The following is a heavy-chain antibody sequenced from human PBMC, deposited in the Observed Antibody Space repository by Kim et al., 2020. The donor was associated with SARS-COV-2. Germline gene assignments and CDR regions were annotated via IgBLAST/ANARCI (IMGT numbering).Heavy chain of an antibody. J-gene: IGHJ4*02. Sequence: SAEAVKGRFTISRDDSRNTVYLQMNSVRAEDTAVYFCAREPSTYFDYWGQGTLVTVSS. CDR3: AREPSTYFDY. V-gene: IGHV3-66*01.